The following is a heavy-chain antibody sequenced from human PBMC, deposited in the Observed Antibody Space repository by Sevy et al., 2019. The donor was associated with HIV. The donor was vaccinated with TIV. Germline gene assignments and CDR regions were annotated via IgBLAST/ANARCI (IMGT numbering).Heavy chain of an antibody. CDR3: ARGPRRVPAAIRVGDYYYYGMDV. J-gene: IGHJ6*02. CDR1: GGTFSSYA. V-gene: IGHV1-69*13. CDR2: IIPIFGTA. Sequence: ASVKVSCKASGGTFSSYAISWVRQAPGQGLEWMGGIIPIFGTANYAQKFQGRVTITADESTSTAYMELSSLRSEDTAMYYCARGPRRVPAAIRVGDYYYYGMDVWGQGTTVTVSS. D-gene: IGHD2-2*02.